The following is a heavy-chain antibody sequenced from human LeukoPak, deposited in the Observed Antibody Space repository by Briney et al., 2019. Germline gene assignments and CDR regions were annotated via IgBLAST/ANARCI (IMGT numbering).Heavy chain of an antibody. CDR3: ASDSGWYTPFDY. Sequence: SETLSLTCTVSGGSISSYYWSWIRQPAGKGLEWIGRIYTSGSTNYNPSLKSRVTISVDTSKNQFSLKLSSVTAADTAVYYCASDSGWYTPFDYWGQGTLVTVSS. CDR2: IYTSGST. V-gene: IGHV4-4*07. D-gene: IGHD6-19*01. J-gene: IGHJ4*02. CDR1: GGSISSYY.